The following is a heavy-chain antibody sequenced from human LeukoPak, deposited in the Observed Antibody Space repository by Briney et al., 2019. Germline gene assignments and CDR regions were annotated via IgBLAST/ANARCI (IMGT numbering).Heavy chain of an antibody. Sequence: GSLRLSCAASGFTFSSYSMNWVRQPPGKGLEWIGSIYYSGSTYYNPSLKSRVTISVDTSKNQFSLKLSSVTAADTAVYYCANVDMGALNWGQGTLVTVSS. CDR3: ANVDMGALN. CDR1: GFTFSSYS. V-gene: IGHV4-39*07. CDR2: IYYSGST. D-gene: IGHD5-12*01. J-gene: IGHJ4*02.